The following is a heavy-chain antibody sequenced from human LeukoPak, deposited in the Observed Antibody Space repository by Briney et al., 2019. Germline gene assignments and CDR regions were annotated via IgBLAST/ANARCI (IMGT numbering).Heavy chain of an antibody. V-gene: IGHV4-59*01. D-gene: IGHD3-9*01. Sequence: SETLSLTCTVSGGSISSYYWSWIRQPPGKGLEWIGYIYYSGSTNYNPSLKSRVTISVDTSKNQFSLKLSSVTAADTAVYYCARRVRYFDWLSNEDDAFDIWGQGTMVTVSS. CDR1: GGSISSYY. J-gene: IGHJ3*02. CDR2: IYYSGST. CDR3: ARRVRYFDWLSNEDDAFDI.